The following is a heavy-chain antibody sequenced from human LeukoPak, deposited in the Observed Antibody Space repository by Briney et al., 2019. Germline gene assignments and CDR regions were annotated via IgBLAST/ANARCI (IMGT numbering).Heavy chain of an antibody. V-gene: IGHV4-39*01. Sequence: SETLSLTCTVSGGSISSSSYYWGWIRQPPGKGLEWIGSIYYSGSTYYNPSLKSRVTISVDTSKNQFSLKLSSVTAADTAVYYRARHARRAGATGDWGQGTLVTVSS. CDR3: ARHARRAGATGD. CDR2: IYYSGST. D-gene: IGHD1-26*01. J-gene: IGHJ4*02. CDR1: GGSISSSSYY.